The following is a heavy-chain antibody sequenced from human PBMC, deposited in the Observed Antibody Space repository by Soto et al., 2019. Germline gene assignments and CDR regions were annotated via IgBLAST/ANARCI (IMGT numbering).Heavy chain of an antibody. Sequence: GGSLRLSCAASGFTFDDYTMHWVRQAPGKGLEWVSLISWDGGSTYYADSVKGRLTISRDNSKNSLYLQMNSLRTEDTALYYCAKDFSSGYYGVPYGMDVWGQGTTVTVSS. D-gene: IGHD3-22*01. CDR1: GFTFDDYT. CDR2: ISWDGGST. CDR3: AKDFSSGYYGVPYGMDV. V-gene: IGHV3-43*01. J-gene: IGHJ6*02.